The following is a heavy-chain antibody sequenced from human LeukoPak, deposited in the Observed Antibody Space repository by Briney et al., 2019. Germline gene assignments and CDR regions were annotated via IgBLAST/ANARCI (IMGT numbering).Heavy chain of an antibody. V-gene: IGHV4-34*01. CDR1: GGSFSGYY. CDR2: INHSGST. D-gene: IGHD6-6*01. CDR3: ARGRIQYSSSSARADY. Sequence: SQTLSLTCAVYGGSFSGYYWSWLRQPPGKGLEWIGEINHSGSTNYNPSLKSRVTISVDTSKNQFSLKLSSVTAADTAVYYCARGRIQYSSSSARADYWGQGTLVTVSS. J-gene: IGHJ4*02.